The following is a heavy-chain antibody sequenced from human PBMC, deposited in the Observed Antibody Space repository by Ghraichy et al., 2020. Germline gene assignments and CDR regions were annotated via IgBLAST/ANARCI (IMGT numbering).Heavy chain of an antibody. Sequence: GGSLRLSCAASGFTFSSYGMHWVRQAPGKGLEWVAVISYDGSNKYYADSVKGRFTLSRDNSKNTLYLQMNSLRAEDTAVYYCAKEMATDFGYYYYGMDVWGQGTTVTVSS. J-gene: IGHJ6*02. D-gene: IGHD5-24*01. CDR2: ISYDGSNK. V-gene: IGHV3-30*18. CDR3: AKEMATDFGYYYYGMDV. CDR1: GFTFSSYG.